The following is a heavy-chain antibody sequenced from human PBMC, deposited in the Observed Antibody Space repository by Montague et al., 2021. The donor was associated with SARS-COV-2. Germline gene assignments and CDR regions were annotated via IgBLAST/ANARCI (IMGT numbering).Heavy chain of an antibody. V-gene: IGHV3-48*03. D-gene: IGHD6-19*01. Sequence: SLRLSWAASGFTFSSYEMNWVRQAPGEGLEWVSYISSSGSTIYYADSVKGRFTISRDNAKNSLYLQMNSLRAEDTAVYYCARDSLFRSGYSSGWPDYWGQGTLVTVSS. CDR1: GFTFSSYE. CDR3: ARDSLFRSGYSSGWPDY. CDR2: ISSSGSTI. J-gene: IGHJ4*02.